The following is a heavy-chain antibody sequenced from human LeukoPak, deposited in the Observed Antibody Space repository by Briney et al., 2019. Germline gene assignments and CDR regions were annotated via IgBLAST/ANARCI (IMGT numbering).Heavy chain of an antibody. Sequence: GGSLRLSCAASGITLSNYGMSWVRQAPGKELEWVSGISGSCGSTNYADSVKGRFTISRDNPKNTLYLQMHRMSAADTDVYLCVQRGLVIRVILVGFHKEAYYFDSWGQGALVTVSS. J-gene: IGHJ4*02. CDR3: VQRGLVIRVILVGFHKEAYYFDS. CDR1: GITLSNYG. D-gene: IGHD3-22*01. CDR2: ISGSCGST. V-gene: IGHV3-23*01.